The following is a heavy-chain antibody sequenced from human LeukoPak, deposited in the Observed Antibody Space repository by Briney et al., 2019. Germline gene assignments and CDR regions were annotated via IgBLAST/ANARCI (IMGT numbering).Heavy chain of an antibody. Sequence: ASVKVSCKASGYTFTSYGISWVRQAPGQGLEWMGWISAYNGNTNYAQKLQGRVTMTTDTSTSTAYMELRSLRSDDTAVYYCARVGGYDYVWGSFDYWGQGTLVTVSS. V-gene: IGHV1-18*01. J-gene: IGHJ4*02. CDR1: GYTFTSYG. CDR2: ISAYNGNT. D-gene: IGHD3-16*01. CDR3: ARVGGYDYVWGSFDY.